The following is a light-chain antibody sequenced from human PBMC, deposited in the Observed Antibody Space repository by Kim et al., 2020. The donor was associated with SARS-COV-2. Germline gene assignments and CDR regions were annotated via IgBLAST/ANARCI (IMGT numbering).Light chain of an antibody. CDR1: SGRIASNY. CDR2: GDS. V-gene: IGLV6-57*01. Sequence: NFMLTQPHSVSESPGKTVTIYCTRSSGRIASNYVQWYQQRPGSSPTTVIYGDSQRPSGVPDRFSGSIDITSNSASLTISGLQTEDEAHYYCQSYDASVQVFRAGTKVTVL. J-gene: IGLJ3*02. CDR3: QSYDASVQV.